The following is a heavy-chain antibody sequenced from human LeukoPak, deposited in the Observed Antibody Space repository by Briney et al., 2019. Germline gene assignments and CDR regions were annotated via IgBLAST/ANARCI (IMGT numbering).Heavy chain of an antibody. J-gene: IGHJ4*02. CDR1: GFTFSSYA. D-gene: IGHD6-19*01. V-gene: IGHV3-30-3*01. Sequence: PPGRSLRLSCAASGFTFSSYAMHWVRQAPGKGLEWVAVISYDGSNKYYADSVKGRFTISRDNSKNTLYLQMNSLRAEDTAVYYCARDRYSSGWWRLSFDYWGQGTLVTVSS. CDR3: ARDRYSSGWWRLSFDY. CDR2: ISYDGSNK.